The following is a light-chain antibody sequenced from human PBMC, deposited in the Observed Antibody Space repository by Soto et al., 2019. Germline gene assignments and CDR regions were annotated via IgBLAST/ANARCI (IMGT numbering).Light chain of an antibody. CDR3: QQRSNWPLT. CDR2: DAS. V-gene: IGKV3-11*01. J-gene: IGKJ4*01. Sequence: ELVLTQSPATLSLSPGERATLSCRASQSVSSYLAWYQQKPGKAHRLLIYDASNRATGIPARVSGSGSGTDFNLTISSLEPEDFAVYYCQQRSNWPLTFGGGTKVEIK. CDR1: QSVSSY.